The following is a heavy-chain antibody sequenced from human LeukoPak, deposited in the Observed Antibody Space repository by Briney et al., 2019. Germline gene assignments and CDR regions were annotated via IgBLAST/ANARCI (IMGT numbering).Heavy chain of an antibody. CDR2: ISSSGSTI. D-gene: IGHD2-15*01. CDR3: ARRDCSGGSCYRAPLAY. Sequence: KSGGSLRLSCAASGFTFSDYYMSWIRQAPGKGLEWVSYISSSGSTIYYADSVKGRFTISRDNAKNSLYLQMSSLRAEDTAVYYCARRDCSGGSCYRAPLAYWGQGTLVTVSS. J-gene: IGHJ4*02. CDR1: GFTFSDYY. V-gene: IGHV3-11*04.